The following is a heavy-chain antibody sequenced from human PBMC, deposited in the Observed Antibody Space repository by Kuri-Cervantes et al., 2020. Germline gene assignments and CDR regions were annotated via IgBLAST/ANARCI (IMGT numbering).Heavy chain of an antibody. CDR2: IYYSGST. CDR3: ARVGSWLVLLSYYGMDV. CDR1: GGSISSSSYY. V-gene: IGHV4-39*01. Sequence: ESLKISCTVSGGSISSSSYYWGWIRQPPGKGLEWIGSIYYSGSTYYNPSLKSRVTISVDTSKNQFSLKLSSVTAADTAVYYCARVGSWLVLLSYYGMDVWGQGTTVTVSS. J-gene: IGHJ6*02. D-gene: IGHD6-19*01.